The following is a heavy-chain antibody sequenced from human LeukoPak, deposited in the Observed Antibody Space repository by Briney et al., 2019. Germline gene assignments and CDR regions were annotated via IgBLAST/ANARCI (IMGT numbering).Heavy chain of an antibody. CDR1: GGTFSSYA. CDR3: ARGSYSSGWYVGWFFDL. V-gene: IGHV1-69*05. Sequence: SVKVSCKASGGTFSSYAISWVRQAPGQGLEWMGGIIPIFGTANYAQKFQGRVTITTDESTSTAYMELSSLRSEDTAVYYCARGSYSSGWYVGWFFDLWGRGTLVTVSS. J-gene: IGHJ2*01. D-gene: IGHD6-19*01. CDR2: IIPIFGTA.